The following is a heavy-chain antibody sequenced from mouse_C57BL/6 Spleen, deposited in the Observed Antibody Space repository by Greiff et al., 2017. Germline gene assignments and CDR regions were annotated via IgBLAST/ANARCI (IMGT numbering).Heavy chain of an antibody. J-gene: IGHJ1*03. CDR3: ARDTVTQEWYFDV. CDR1: GFTFSDYY. D-gene: IGHD2-12*01. V-gene: IGHV5-16*01. Sequence: EVHLVESEGGLVQPGSSMKLSCTASGFTFSDYYMAWVRQVPEKGLEWVANINYDGSSTYYLDSLKSRFIISRDNAKNILYLQMSSLKSEDTATYYCARDTVTQEWYFDVWGTGTTVTVSS. CDR2: INYDGSST.